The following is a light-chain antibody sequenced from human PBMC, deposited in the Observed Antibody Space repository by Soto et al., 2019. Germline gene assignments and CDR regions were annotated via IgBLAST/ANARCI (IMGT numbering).Light chain of an antibody. Sequence: DIQMTQSPSSLSASVGDRVTITCRASQSISSYLNWYQQKPGKAPKLLIYAASSLQTGVPSRFSGSGSGTDFTLTTVHAPPEGFETNYCQQSYGTPPFTFSGGKTVELK. CDR2: AAS. CDR3: QQSYGTPPFT. CDR1: QSISSY. J-gene: IGKJ4*01. V-gene: IGKV1-39*01.